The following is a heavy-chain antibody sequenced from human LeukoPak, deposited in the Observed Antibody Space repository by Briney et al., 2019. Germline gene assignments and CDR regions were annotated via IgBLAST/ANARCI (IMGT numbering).Heavy chain of an antibody. CDR3: ARDLAYSSSPLDY. Sequence: SETLSLTCAVSGGSFRGYYWHWIRQPPGKGLEWIGVIDQSGSATYNPSLKSRVTISLDMSKKQFSLKLTSVTAADTAVYYCARDLAYSSSPLDYWGQGTLVTVSS. CDR2: IDQSGSA. J-gene: IGHJ4*02. CDR1: GGSFRGYY. V-gene: IGHV4-34*01. D-gene: IGHD6-6*01.